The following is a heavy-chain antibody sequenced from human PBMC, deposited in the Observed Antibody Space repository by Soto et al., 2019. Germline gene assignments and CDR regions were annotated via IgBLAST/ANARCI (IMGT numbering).Heavy chain of an antibody. V-gene: IGHV3-9*01. CDR1: GFTFDDYA. J-gene: IGHJ6*02. D-gene: IGHD6-13*01. Sequence: GGSLRLSSAASGFTFDDYAMHWVRQAPGKGLVWVSGISWNSGSIGYADSVKGRFTISRDNAKNSLYLQMNSLRAEDTALYYCAKDIIPGSRYGMDVWGQGTTVTVSS. CDR2: ISWNSGSI. CDR3: AKDIIPGSRYGMDV.